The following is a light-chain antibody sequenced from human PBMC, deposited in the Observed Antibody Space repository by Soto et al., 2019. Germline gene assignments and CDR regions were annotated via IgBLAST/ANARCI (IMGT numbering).Light chain of an antibody. CDR1: QGISGW. Sequence: DIQMTQSPSSVSASVGDRVTITCRASQGISGWLAWYQQTQGEPPKLLIYAASNLQSGVPSRFSGSGSGTDFTLTINSLQPEDFETDYCQQAKSFPLTFGQGTRLEIK. CDR3: QQAKSFPLT. V-gene: IGKV1D-12*01. J-gene: IGKJ5*01. CDR2: AAS.